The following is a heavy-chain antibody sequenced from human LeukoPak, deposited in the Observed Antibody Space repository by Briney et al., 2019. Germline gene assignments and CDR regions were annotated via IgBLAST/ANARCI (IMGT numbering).Heavy chain of an antibody. CDR1: GGSISSSSYY. J-gene: IGHJ5*02. D-gene: IGHD1-20*01. V-gene: IGHV4-61*05. CDR3: ARGAGYNWNPILNWFDP. Sequence: SETLSLTCTVSGGSISSSSYYWSWIRQPPGKGLEWIGYIYYSGSTNYNPSLKSRVTISVDTPKNQFSLKLSSVTAADTAVYYCARGAGYNWNPILNWFDPWGQGTLVTVSS. CDR2: IYYSGST.